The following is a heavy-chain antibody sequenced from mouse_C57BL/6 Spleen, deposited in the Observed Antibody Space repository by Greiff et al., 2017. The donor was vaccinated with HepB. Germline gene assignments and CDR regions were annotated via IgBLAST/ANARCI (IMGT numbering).Heavy chain of an antibody. CDR2: IHPNSGST. Sequence: QVQLQQSGAELVKPGASVKLSCKASGYTFTSYWMHWVKQRPGQGLEWIGMIHPNSGSTNYNEKFKSKATLTVDKSSSTAYMQLSSLTSEDSAVYYCARKTYGNYRYFDYWGQGTTLTVSS. CDR1: GYTFTSYW. D-gene: IGHD2-1*01. J-gene: IGHJ2*01. CDR3: ARKTYGNYRYFDY. V-gene: IGHV1-64*01.